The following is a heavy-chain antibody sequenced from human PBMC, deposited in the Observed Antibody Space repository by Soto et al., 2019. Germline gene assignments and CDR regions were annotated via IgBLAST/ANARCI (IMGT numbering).Heavy chain of an antibody. CDR1: GFTFTSSA. D-gene: IGHD6-13*01. V-gene: IGHV1-8*02. CDR2: MNPNTGNT. CDR3: ARGQAAGTEYFQD. Sequence: ASVKVSCKASGFTFTSSAMQWVRQAPGQGLEWMGWMNPNTGNTGYAQKFQGRVTMTRSTSVGTAYMELSSLRSEDTAVYYCARGQAAGTEYFQDWGQGTLVTVSS. J-gene: IGHJ1*01.